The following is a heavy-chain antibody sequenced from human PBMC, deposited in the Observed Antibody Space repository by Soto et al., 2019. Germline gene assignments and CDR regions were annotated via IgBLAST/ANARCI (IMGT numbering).Heavy chain of an antibody. CDR1: GYTLTELS. Sequence: QVQLVQSGAEVKKPGASVKVSCKVSGYTLTELSMHWVRQAPGKGLEWMGGFDPEDGATIYAQKFQGRVTTTEDTSTATAYMELSSLRSGDTAVYYCATARPYCSGGSCYSGHYYYGMDVWGQGTTVTVSS. V-gene: IGHV1-24*01. J-gene: IGHJ6*02. D-gene: IGHD2-15*01. CDR2: FDPEDGAT. CDR3: ATARPYCSGGSCYSGHYYYGMDV.